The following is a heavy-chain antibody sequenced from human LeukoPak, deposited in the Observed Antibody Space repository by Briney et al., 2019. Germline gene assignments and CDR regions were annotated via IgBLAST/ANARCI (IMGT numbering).Heavy chain of an antibody. CDR2: IKPNSGDT. CDR3: ARDYSLEMATTTGDYFDY. D-gene: IGHD5-24*01. V-gene: IGHV1-2*02. CDR1: GYSFADYY. J-gene: IGHJ4*02. Sequence: ASVKVSCKASGYSFADYYMHWVRQAPGQGLEWMGWIKPNSGDTRSAQKFQGRVTMTRDTSISTAYMELSSLRSDDTAVYYCARDYSLEMATTTGDYFDYWGQGTLVTVSS.